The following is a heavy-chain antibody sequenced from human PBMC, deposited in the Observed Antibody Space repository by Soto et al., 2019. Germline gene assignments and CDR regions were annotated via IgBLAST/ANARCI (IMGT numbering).Heavy chain of an antibody. D-gene: IGHD1-1*01. CDR2: TYYRSKWSS. V-gene: IGHV6-1*01. Sequence: QTLSLTCAISGGSVSSNSAAWNLIRQSPSRGLEWLGRTYYRSKWSSNYAVSVKSRITINPDTSKNQFSLQLNSVTPEDTAVYYCARTGPQGGADFDYWGQGTLVTVSS. CDR1: GGSVSSNSAA. J-gene: IGHJ4*02. CDR3: ARTGPQGGADFDY.